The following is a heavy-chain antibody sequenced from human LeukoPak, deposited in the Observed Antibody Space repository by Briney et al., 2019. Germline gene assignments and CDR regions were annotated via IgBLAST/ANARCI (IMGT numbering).Heavy chain of an antibody. Sequence: PGGSLRLSCAASGFTFSSYAMSWVRQAPGKGLEWIGEINHSGSTNYNPSLKSRVTISVDTSKNQFSLKLSSVTAADTAVYYCARGLSPPVHGDGYNFPIDYWGQGTLVTVSS. CDR3: ARGLSPPVHGDGYNFPIDY. V-gene: IGHV4-34*01. CDR2: INHSGST. D-gene: IGHD5-24*01. CDR1: GFTFSSYA. J-gene: IGHJ4*02.